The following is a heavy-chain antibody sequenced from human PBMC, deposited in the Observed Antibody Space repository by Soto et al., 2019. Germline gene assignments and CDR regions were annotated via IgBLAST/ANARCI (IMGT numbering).Heavy chain of an antibody. CDR3: ASRALRRYYYYGMAV. J-gene: IGHJ6*02. Sequence: SETLSLTCTVSGGSISSGGYYWSWIRQHPGKGLEWIGYIYYSGSTYYNPSLKSRVTISVDTSKNQFSLKLSSVTAADTAVYYCASRALRRYYYYGMAVWGQGTTVTVSS. CDR2: IYYSGST. CDR1: GGSISSGGYY. V-gene: IGHV4-31*03.